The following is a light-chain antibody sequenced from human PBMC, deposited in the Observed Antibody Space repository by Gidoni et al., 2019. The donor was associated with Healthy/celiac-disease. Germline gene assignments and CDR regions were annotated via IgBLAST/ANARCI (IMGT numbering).Light chain of an antibody. Sequence: DSQMTQTQSSLSASVGDRVTITCRASPSISSYLNWYQQKPGKAPKLLIYASSSLQSGVPSRFSGSGSGTDFTLTISILQPEDFATYYCQQSYSTPPLTFGGGTKVEIK. CDR3: QQSYSTPPLT. V-gene: IGKV1-39*01. CDR1: PSISSY. J-gene: IGKJ4*01. CDR2: ASS.